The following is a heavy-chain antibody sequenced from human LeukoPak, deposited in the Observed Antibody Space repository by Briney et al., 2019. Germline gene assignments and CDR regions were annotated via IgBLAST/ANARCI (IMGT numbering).Heavy chain of an antibody. CDR1: GFTFSSYA. V-gene: IGHV3-23*01. CDR3: AKDGVGYYGSGSYHY. CDR2: ISGSGGST. D-gene: IGHD3-10*01. J-gene: IGHJ4*02. Sequence: PGGSLRLSCAASGFTFSSYAMSWVRQAPGKGLEWVSAISGSGGSTYYADSVKGRFTISRDSSKNTLYLQMNSLRAEDTAVYYCAKDGVGYYGSGSYHYWGQGTLVTVSS.